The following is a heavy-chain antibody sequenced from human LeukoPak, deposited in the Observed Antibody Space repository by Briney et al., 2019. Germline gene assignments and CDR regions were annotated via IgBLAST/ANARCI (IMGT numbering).Heavy chain of an antibody. CDR1: GYTFTAYY. D-gene: IGHD1-1*01. J-gene: IGHJ4*02. Sequence: ASVKVSCEASGYTFTAYYLHWVRQAPGQGLEWMGWINPNSGDTNFAQKFQGRVTMTRDTSISTVYMELSRLRSDDTAVYYCARADWSMLDYWGQGTLVTVSS. V-gene: IGHV1-2*02. CDR3: ARADWSMLDY. CDR2: INPNSGDT.